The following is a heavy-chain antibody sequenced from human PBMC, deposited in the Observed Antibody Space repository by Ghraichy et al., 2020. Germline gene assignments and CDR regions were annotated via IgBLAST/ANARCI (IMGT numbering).Heavy chain of an antibody. D-gene: IGHD2-21*02. CDR3: ARHCGSDCA. J-gene: IGHJ5*02. CDR1: GFTFRSYW. Sequence: GESLNISCAAFGFTFRSYWMHWVRQAPGKGLVWVAHISSDGSGTSYADSVKGRFTISRDNAKNTLYLQMNSLRAEDTAVYYCARHCGSDCAWGQGTLVTVSS. V-gene: IGHV3-74*01. CDR2: ISSDGSGT.